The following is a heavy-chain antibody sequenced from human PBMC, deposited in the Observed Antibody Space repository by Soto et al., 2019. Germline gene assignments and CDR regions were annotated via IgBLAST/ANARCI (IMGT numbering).Heavy chain of an antibody. CDR3: ARDRSYSGSYSYYFDY. V-gene: IGHV3-30-3*01. CDR2: ISYDGSNK. Sequence: SCKASGYTFSSYAMHWVRQAPGKGLEWEAVISYDGSNKYYADSVKGRFTISRDNSKNTLYLQMNSLRAEDTAVYYCARDRSYSGSYSYYFDYWGQGTLVTVSS. CDR1: GYTFSSYA. D-gene: IGHD1-26*01. J-gene: IGHJ4*02.